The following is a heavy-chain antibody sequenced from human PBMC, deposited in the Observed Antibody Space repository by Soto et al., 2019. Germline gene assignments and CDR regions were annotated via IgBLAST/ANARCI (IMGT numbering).Heavy chain of an antibody. CDR1: GGSISSYY. J-gene: IGHJ4*02. Sequence: QEQLQESGPGLVKPSETLSLTCTVSGGSISSYYWSWIRQPPGKGLEWIGYISYSGSTNYNPSLKSRVTISVDTSKNQFSLKLSSVTAADTAVYYCARFGSGYIDYWGQGTLVTVSS. CDR2: ISYSGST. CDR3: ARFGSGYIDY. D-gene: IGHD3-22*01. V-gene: IGHV4-59*08.